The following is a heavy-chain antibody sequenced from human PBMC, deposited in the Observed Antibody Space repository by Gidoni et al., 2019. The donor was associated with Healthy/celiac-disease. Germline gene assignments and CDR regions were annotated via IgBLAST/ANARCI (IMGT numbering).Heavy chain of an antibody. CDR3: ARVAPSGSIDY. V-gene: IGHV3-33*01. CDR1: GFTFSSYG. J-gene: IGHJ4*02. CDR2: IWYDGSNK. D-gene: IGHD1-26*01. Sequence: QVQLVESGGGGVQPGRSLRLSCAASGFTFSSYGMHWVRQAPGKGLEWVAVIWYDGSNKYYADSVKGRFTISRDNSKNTLYLQMNSLRAEDTAVYYCARVAPSGSIDYWGQGTLVTVSS.